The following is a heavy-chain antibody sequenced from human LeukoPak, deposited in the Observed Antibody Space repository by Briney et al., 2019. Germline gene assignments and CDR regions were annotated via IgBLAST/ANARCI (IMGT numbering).Heavy chain of an antibody. V-gene: IGHV4-39*07. CDR1: GGSISSSSYY. J-gene: IGHJ3*02. Sequence: SEALSLTCTVSGGSISSSSYYWGWIRQPPGKGLEWIGEINHRGSTNNNPSHKSRVSISVDTSKNQFSLKLSSVTAADAAVYYCARIDSYYYDSRDAFDIWGQGTMVTVSS. CDR2: INHRGST. CDR3: ARIDSYYYDSRDAFDI. D-gene: IGHD3-22*01.